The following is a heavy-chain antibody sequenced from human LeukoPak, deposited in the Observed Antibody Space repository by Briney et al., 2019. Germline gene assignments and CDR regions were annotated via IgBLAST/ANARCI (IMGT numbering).Heavy chain of an antibody. CDR1: GGSISNYY. CDR3: ARIGGSFPSLDS. CDR2: IYTTGST. D-gene: IGHD1-26*01. V-gene: IGHV4-4*07. J-gene: IGHJ5*01. Sequence: PSETLSLTCTVSGGSISNYYWSWVRQPAGKGLEWIGRIYTTGSTNYNPSLKSRVTTSVDTSKNQFSLKLSSVTAADTAVYYCARIGGSFPSLDSWGQGTRVTVSS.